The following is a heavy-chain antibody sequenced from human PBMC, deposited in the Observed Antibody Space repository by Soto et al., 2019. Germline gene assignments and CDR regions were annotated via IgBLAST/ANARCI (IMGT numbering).Heavy chain of an antibody. Sequence: EVQLVESEGGLVKPGGSLRLSCAVSGIPFTDAWMNWVRQAPGKGLEWVGRIKSKGSGGTTDYAAPVKGRFTISRDDSKNTLYLQMDSLQIGDTAVYFCLWQADYIGSWHWGQGSLVTVSS. V-gene: IGHV3-15*07. J-gene: IGHJ4*02. CDR3: LWQADYIGSWH. CDR1: GIPFTDAW. CDR2: IKSKGSGGTT. D-gene: IGHD3-10*01.